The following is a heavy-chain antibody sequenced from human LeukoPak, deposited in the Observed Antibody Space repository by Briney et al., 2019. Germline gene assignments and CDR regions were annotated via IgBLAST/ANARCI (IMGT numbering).Heavy chain of an antibody. V-gene: IGHV4-38-2*02. Sequence: PSETLSLTCTVSGYSISSGYYWGWIRQPPGKGLEWIGSIYHSGSTYYNPSLKSRVTISVDTSKNQFSLKLSSVTAADTAVYYCARDGVGYCSGGSCYSNDYWGQGTLVTVSS. CDR2: IYHSGST. CDR3: ARDGVGYCSGGSCYSNDY. J-gene: IGHJ4*02. D-gene: IGHD2-15*01. CDR1: GYSISSGYY.